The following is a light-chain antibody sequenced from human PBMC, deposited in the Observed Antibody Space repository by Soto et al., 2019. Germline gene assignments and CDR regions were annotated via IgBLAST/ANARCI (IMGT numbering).Light chain of an antibody. CDR3: RSYTSSSTPVV. Sequence: QSALTQPASVSGSPGQSITISCTGSSSDVGGYNYVSWYQQHPGKAPKLMIYEVSNRPSGVSNRFSGSKSGNTASLTISGLQSEDEADYYCRSYTSSSTPVVFGGGTNLTVL. CDR1: SSDVGGYNY. J-gene: IGLJ2*01. CDR2: EVS. V-gene: IGLV2-14*01.